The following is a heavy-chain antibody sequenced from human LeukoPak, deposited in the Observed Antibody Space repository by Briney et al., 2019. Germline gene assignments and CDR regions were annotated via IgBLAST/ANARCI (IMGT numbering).Heavy chain of an antibody. D-gene: IGHD5-24*01. V-gene: IGHV1-2*02. CDR3: ASGRRDGYNRPFDY. Sequence: ASVKVSCKASVYTFTSSYMHWVRQAPGRGLEWMGWINPNSGGTNYAQKFQGRVTMTRDTSISTAYMELSRLRSDDTAVYYCASGRRDGYNRPFDYWGQGTLVTVSS. CDR2: INPNSGGT. J-gene: IGHJ4*02. CDR1: VYTFTSSY.